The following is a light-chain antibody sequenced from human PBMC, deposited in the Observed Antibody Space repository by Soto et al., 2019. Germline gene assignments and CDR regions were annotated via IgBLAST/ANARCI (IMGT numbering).Light chain of an antibody. J-gene: IGKJ1*01. CDR3: QQYGRSWT. CDR1: QNIFSNY. Sequence: EIVLTQSPDTVSVSPGERVTLSCRASQNIFSNYLAWYQQKPGQAPRLLIYGASTRATGIADRFSGGGSGIDFTLTISRLEPEDFAVYHCQQYGRSWTFGQGTGGYQ. V-gene: IGKV3-20*01. CDR2: GAS.